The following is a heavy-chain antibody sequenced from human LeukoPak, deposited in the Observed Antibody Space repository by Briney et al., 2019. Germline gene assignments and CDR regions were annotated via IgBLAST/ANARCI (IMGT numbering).Heavy chain of an antibody. Sequence: GRSPRLSCRMNGFMSSSSGMQWVRQAPGKGLEWVAALRYEGRTKYYAASLKGRFTISGDNAQNKLYLQMNCLRVEDTAVYYCARDWTVRISYHAFLPWIDRWGQRTLVTV. CDR1: GFMSSSSG. V-gene: IGHV3-33*01. J-gene: IGHJ5*02. CDR2: LRYEGRTK. D-gene: IGHD3/OR15-3a*01. CDR3: ARDWTVRISYHAFLPWIDR.